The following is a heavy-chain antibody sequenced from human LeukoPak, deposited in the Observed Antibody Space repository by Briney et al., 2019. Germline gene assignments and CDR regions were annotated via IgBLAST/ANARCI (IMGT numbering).Heavy chain of an antibody. Sequence: SETLSLTCAVYGGSFGGYYWSWIRQPPGKGLEWIGEINHSGSTNYNPSLKSRVTISVDTSKNQFSLKLSSVTAADTAVYYCARDSREFIVVVPAAIGYFDYWGQGTLVTVSS. CDR1: GGSFGGYY. CDR2: INHSGST. D-gene: IGHD2-2*02. J-gene: IGHJ4*02. V-gene: IGHV4-34*01. CDR3: ARDSREFIVVVPAAIGYFDY.